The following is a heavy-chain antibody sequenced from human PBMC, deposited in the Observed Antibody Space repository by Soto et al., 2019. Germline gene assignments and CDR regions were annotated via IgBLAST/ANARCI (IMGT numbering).Heavy chain of an antibody. CDR2: IWYDGSNK. Sequence: PGGSLRLSCAASGFTFSSYGMHWVRQAPGKGLEWVAVIWYDGSNKYYADSVKGRFTISRDNSKNTLYLQMNSLRAEDTAVYYCARGDVPDLYSSSWKTGYYYMDVWGKGTTVTVSS. CDR3: ARGDVPDLYSSSWKTGYYYMDV. V-gene: IGHV3-33*01. CDR1: GFTFSSYG. D-gene: IGHD6-13*01. J-gene: IGHJ6*03.